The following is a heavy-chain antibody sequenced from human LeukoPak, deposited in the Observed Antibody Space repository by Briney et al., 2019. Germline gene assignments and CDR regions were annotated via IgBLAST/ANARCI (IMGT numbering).Heavy chain of an antibody. J-gene: IGHJ5*02. CDR2: NNGHGSTT. V-gene: IGHV3-74*01. Sequence: GGSLRLSCVASGFSLSGYWMYWVRQAPGKGLMYISRNNGHGSTTNYADVVKGRFTMSRDNVKNTLYLQMNSLRVEDTAVYYCARDPRNVGLAPWGQGTLVTVSS. CDR1: GFSLSGYW. D-gene: IGHD2-15*01. CDR3: ARDPRNVGLAP.